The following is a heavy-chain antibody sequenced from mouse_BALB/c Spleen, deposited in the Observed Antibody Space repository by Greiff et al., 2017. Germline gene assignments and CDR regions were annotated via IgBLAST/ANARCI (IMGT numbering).Heavy chain of an antibody. J-gene: IGHJ3*01. CDR2: ILPGSGST. Sequence: QVQLQQSGAELMKPGASVKISCKATGYTFSSYWIEWVKQRPGHGLEWIGEILPGSGSTNYNEKFKGKATFTADTSSNTAYMQLSSLTSEDSAVYYCARGGTTVRFAYWGQGTLVTVSA. CDR3: ARGGTTVRFAY. V-gene: IGHV1-9*01. D-gene: IGHD1-1*01. CDR1: GYTFSSYW.